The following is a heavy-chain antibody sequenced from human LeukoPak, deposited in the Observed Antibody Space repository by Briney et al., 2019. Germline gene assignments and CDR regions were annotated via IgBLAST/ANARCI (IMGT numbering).Heavy chain of an antibody. Sequence: GSLRLSCAASGFTLRTYSISWVRQPPGQGLEWIGEISLTGLTHYNPSLESRVTVSLDKSKNQLSLNLTSVTAADTAVYFCSRENGAFSPFGYWGQGTLVTVLS. CDR3: SRENGAFSPFGY. V-gene: IGHV4-4*01. CDR2: ISLTGLT. CDR1: GFTLRTYS. D-gene: IGHD2-8*01. J-gene: IGHJ4*02.